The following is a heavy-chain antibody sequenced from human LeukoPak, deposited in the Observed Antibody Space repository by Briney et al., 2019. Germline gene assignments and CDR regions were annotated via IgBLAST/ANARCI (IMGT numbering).Heavy chain of an antibody. Sequence: SETLSLTCTVSGGSISSYYWSWIRQPPGKGLEWIGYIYYSGSTNYNPSLKSRVTISVDTSKNQFSLKLSSVTAADTAVYYCAKAGNRYSSSWYFRTNWFDPWGQGPLVTVSS. CDR1: GGSISSYY. D-gene: IGHD6-13*01. CDR3: AKAGNRYSSSWYFRTNWFDP. CDR2: IYYSGST. V-gene: IGHV4-59*01. J-gene: IGHJ5*02.